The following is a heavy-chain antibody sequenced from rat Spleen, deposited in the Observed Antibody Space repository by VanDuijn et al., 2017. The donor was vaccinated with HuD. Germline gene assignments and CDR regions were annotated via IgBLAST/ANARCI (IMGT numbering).Heavy chain of an antibody. J-gene: IGHJ2*01. CDR2: INSAGST. D-gene: IGHD1-12*03. CDR1: GYSITSSYR. Sequence: EVQLQESGPGLVKPSQSLSLTCSVTGYSITSSYRWNWIRKFPGNRLEWMGYINSAGSTTYNPSLRSRISITRDTSKNQFFLQVNSVTTEDTATYYCTTGYYDGYYLVFDYWGQGVMVTVSS. V-gene: IGHV3-3*01. CDR3: TTGYYDGYYLVFDY.